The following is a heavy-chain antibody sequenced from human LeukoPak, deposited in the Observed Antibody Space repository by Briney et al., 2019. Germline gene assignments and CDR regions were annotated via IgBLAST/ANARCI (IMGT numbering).Heavy chain of an antibody. V-gene: IGHV5-51*01. CDR3: ARHSSPGELFNWFDP. D-gene: IGHD3-10*01. CDR1: GYSFTSYW. Sequence: GESLKISCKGSGYSFTSYWIGWGRQMPGKGLEWMGIIYPADSDTRYSPSFQGQVTISADKSISTAYLQWSSLKASDTAMYYCARHSSPGELFNWFDPWGQGTLVTVSS. J-gene: IGHJ5*02. CDR2: IYPADSDT.